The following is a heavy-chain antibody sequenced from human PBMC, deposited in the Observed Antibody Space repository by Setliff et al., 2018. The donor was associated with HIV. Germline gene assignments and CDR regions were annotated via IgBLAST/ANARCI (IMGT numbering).Heavy chain of an antibody. V-gene: IGHV3-74*03. CDR3: ATDRFFVANY. Sequence: PGGSLRLSCAASGFSFSTYWMHWVRQVSGKGLVWVARINSDGSMTEYADSVKGRFTVSRDNARNTLYLQMNSLRPDDTAVYYCATDRFFVANYWGPGTLVTVSS. CDR2: INSDGSMT. J-gene: IGHJ4*02. D-gene: IGHD2-8*01. CDR1: GFSFSTYW.